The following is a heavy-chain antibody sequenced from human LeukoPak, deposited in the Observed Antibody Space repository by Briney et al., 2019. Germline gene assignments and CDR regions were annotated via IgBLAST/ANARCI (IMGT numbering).Heavy chain of an antibody. V-gene: IGHV4-61*02. D-gene: IGHD5-18*01. J-gene: IGHJ4*02. CDR3: ARAGGYSYGSGLGY. CDR2: IYASGVT. CDR1: GASITSESYY. Sequence: PSETLSLTCSVSGASITSESYYWTWIRQPAGKGLEWIGRIYASGVTSYNPSLKARLTMTLDTSKNQISLRLNSVTAADTAVYYCARAGGYSYGSGLGYWGQGTLVTVSS.